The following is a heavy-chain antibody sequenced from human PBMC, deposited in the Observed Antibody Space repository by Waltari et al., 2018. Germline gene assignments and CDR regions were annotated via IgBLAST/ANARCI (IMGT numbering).Heavy chain of an antibody. CDR1: GGSFSDYY. CDR3: ARGRLAAGTSGAFDI. J-gene: IGHJ3*02. D-gene: IGHD6-13*01. CDR2: INHSGST. Sequence: QVQLQQWGAGLLKPSETLSLTCAVYGGSFSDYYWSWIRQPPGKGLEWIAEINHSGSTNYNPSLKRRVTSSVDTSKNQFSLKLNSVTAADTAVYYCARGRLAAGTSGAFDIWGHGTMVTVSS. V-gene: IGHV4-34*01.